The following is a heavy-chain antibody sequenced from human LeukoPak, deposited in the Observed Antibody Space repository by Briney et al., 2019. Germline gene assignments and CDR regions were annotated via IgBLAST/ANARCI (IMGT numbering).Heavy chain of an antibody. V-gene: IGHV3-23*01. Sequence: GGSLRLSCAASGFTFSSYAMSWVRQAPGKGLEWVSAISGSGGSTYYADSVKGRFTISRDNSKNTLYLQMNSLRAEDTAVYYCASPYMIVGTIGAFDIWGQGTMVTVSS. D-gene: IGHD3-22*01. CDR1: GFTFSSYA. J-gene: IGHJ3*02. CDR2: ISGSGGST. CDR3: ASPYMIVGTIGAFDI.